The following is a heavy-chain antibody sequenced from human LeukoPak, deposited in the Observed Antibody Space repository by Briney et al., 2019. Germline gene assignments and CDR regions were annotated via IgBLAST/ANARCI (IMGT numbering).Heavy chain of an antibody. J-gene: IGHJ4*02. D-gene: IGHD6-19*01. CDR2: ISSSSSYI. CDR1: GFTFSSYS. V-gene: IGHV3-21*01. Sequence: GGSLRLPCAASGFTFSSYSMNWVRQAPGKGLEWVSSISSSSSYIYYADSVKGRFTISRDNAKNSLYLQMNSLRAEDTAVYYCARDREVAGPFDYWGQGTLVTVSS. CDR3: ARDREVAGPFDY.